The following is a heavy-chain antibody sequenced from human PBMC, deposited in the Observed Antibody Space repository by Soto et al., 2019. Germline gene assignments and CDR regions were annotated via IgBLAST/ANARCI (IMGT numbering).Heavy chain of an antibody. J-gene: IGHJ4*02. Sequence: QVQLVQSGAEVKKPGSSVKVSCKASGGTFSSYTISWVRQAPGQGLEWMGRIIPILGIANYAQKFQGRVTITADKSTSTAYMEMSSMRSEDTAVYYCARASMDDYSSYWGQGTLVTVSS. CDR3: ARASMDDYSSY. CDR2: IIPILGIA. V-gene: IGHV1-69*02. D-gene: IGHD4-4*01. CDR1: GGTFSSYT.